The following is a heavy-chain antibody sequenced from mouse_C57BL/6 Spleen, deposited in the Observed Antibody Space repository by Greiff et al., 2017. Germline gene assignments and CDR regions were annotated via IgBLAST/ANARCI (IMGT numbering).Heavy chain of an antibody. V-gene: IGHV1-76*01. CDR2: LYPGSGNT. D-gene: IGHD1-1*01. J-gene: IGHJ1*03. CDR1: GYTFTDYY. Sequence: QVQLQQSGAELVRPGASVKLSCKASGYTFTDYYINWVKQRPGQGLEWIARLYPGSGNTYYNEKFKGKATLTAEKSSSTAYMQLSSLTSEDSAVYFCARYHYYGSSHWYFDVWGTGTTVTVSS. CDR3: ARYHYYGSSHWYFDV.